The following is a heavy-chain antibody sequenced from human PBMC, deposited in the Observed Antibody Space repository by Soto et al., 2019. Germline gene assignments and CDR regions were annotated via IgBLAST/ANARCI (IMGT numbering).Heavy chain of an antibody. CDR1: GASITSDDYY. J-gene: IGHJ3*02. Sequence: NPSETLSLTCTVSGASITSDDYYWSWIRQPPGKGLEWIGYIFYSGNTYYNPSLKNRITISVDTSRDQFSLRLTSVTAADTAVYFCARYAYNYQGLPFDIWGQGTMVTVSS. V-gene: IGHV4-30-4*01. CDR3: ARYAYNYQGLPFDI. D-gene: IGHD5-12*01. CDR2: IFYSGNT.